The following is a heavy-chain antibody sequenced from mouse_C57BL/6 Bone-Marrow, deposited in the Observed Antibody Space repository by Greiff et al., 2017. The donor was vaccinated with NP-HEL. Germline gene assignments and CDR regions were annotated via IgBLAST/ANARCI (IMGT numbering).Heavy chain of an antibody. CDR2: ISSGGSYT. CDR3: ARHRCGDYWFAY. V-gene: IGHV5-6*01. J-gene: IGHJ3*01. D-gene: IGHD2-13*01. Sequence: EVQRVESGGDLVKPGGSLKLSCAASGFTFSSYGMSWVRQTPDKRLEWVATISSGGSYTYYPDSVKGRFTISRDNASNTLYLQMSSLKSEDTAKYYGARHRCGDYWFAYGGWGNRVTVSA. CDR1: GFTFSSYG.